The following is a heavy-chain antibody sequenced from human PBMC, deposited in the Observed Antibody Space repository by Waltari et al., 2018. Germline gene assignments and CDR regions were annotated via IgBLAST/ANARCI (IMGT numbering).Heavy chain of an antibody. CDR2: MQDRGST. CDR1: GGSISTNSN. V-gene: IGHV4-39*01. Sequence: QLQLQETRPGLVMPSETLYLPCPAAGGSISTNSNWAWIRQPPGKGLEWMGNMQDRGSTFYNPSLKSRVTISLDTSMNQFSLRLTSVNAADTAVYFCGRVAFGDDGGYFQHWGQGTLVTISS. CDR3: GRVAFGDDGGYFQH. D-gene: IGHD4-17*01. J-gene: IGHJ1*01.